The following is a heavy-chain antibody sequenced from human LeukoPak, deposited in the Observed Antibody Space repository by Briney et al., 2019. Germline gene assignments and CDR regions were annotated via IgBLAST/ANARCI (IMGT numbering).Heavy chain of an antibody. V-gene: IGHV4-30-4*08. CDR1: GGSISSYY. D-gene: IGHD3-3*01. J-gene: IGHJ5*02. CDR3: ARAPYYDFWSGYNPTLNWFDP. CDR2: IYYSGST. Sequence: SETLSLTCTVSGGSISSYYWSWIRQPPGKGLEWIGYIYYSGSTYYNPSLKSRVTISVDTSKNQFSLKLSSVTAADTAVYYCARAPYYDFWSGYNPTLNWFDPWGQGTLVTVSS.